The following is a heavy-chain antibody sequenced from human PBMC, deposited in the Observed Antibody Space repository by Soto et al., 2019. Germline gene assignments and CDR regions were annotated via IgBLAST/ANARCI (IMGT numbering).Heavy chain of an antibody. CDR2: MNPNSGNT. D-gene: IGHD2-15*01. CDR3: ARGGVDAGDYYYYMDV. Sequence: HATGQGLEWMGWMNPNSGNTGYAQKFQGRVTMTRNTSISTAYMELSSLRSEDTAVYYCARGGVDAGDYYYYMDVWGKGTTVTVSS. J-gene: IGHJ6*03. V-gene: IGHV1-8*01.